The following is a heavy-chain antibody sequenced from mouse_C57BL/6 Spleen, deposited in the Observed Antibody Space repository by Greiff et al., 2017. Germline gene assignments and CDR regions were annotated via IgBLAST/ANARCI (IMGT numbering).Heavy chain of an antibody. CDR3: ARAGWDGAMDY. CDR1: GFTFSDYY. CDR2: INYDGSST. V-gene: IGHV5-16*01. Sequence: EVQVVESEGGLVQPGSSMKLSCTASGFTFSDYYMAWVRQVPEKGLEWVANINYDGSSTYYLDSLKSRFIISRDNAKNILYLQMSSLKSEDTATYYCARAGWDGAMDYWGQGTSVTVSS. J-gene: IGHJ4*01. D-gene: IGHD4-1*01.